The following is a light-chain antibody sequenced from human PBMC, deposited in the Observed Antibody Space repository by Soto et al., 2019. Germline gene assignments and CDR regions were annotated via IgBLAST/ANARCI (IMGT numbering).Light chain of an antibody. J-gene: IGKJ4*01. CDR3: HPYGSLAT. CDR1: QRVSSSY. CDR2: GAS. Sequence: EIVLTQSPGTLSLSPGERATLSCRASQRVSSSYLAWYQQKPGQAPRLLIYGASSRATGIPDRFSGSGSGTDFTPTISRLETEDFAVYYCHPYGSLATCAGGTKLDIK. V-gene: IGKV3-20*01.